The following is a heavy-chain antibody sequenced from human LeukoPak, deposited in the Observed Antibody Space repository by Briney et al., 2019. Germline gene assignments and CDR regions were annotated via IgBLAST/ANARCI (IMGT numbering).Heavy chain of an antibody. Sequence: SSETLSLTCAVYGGSFSGYYWSWIRQPPGKGLEWIGEINHSGSTNYNPSLKSRVTISVDTSKNQFSLKLSSVTAADTAVYYCARGGYGRYYYYMDVWGKGTTVTVSS. V-gene: IGHV4-34*01. D-gene: IGHD4-17*01. CDR2: INHSGST. CDR3: ARGGYGRYYYYMDV. CDR1: GGSFSGYY. J-gene: IGHJ6*03.